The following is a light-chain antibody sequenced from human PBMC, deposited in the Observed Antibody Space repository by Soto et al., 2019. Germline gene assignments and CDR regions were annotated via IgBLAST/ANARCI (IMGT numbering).Light chain of an antibody. Sequence: EIVMTQSPATLSVSPGERATLSCRASQSVSTNLAWYQQKPGQAPRLLIYAASVRATGIPARFSGSGSGTEFTLTISSLQSEDFAVYYCQQYGGSPLVTFGQGTKLEIK. CDR3: QQYGGSPLVT. J-gene: IGKJ2*01. V-gene: IGKV3-15*01. CDR2: AAS. CDR1: QSVSTN.